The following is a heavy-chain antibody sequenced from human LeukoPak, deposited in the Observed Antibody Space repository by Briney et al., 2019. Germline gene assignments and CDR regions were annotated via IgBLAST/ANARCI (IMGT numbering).Heavy chain of an antibody. CDR2: ISWNSGSI. D-gene: IGHD4-23*01. CDR1: GFTFDDYA. J-gene: IGHJ4*02. CDR3: AKEGRDSSGKFDY. Sequence: PGGSLRLSCAASGFTFDDYAMHWVRQTPGKGLEWVSGISWNSGSIGYADSVKGRFTISRDNAKNSLYLQMNSLRAEDMALYYCAKEGRDSSGKFDYWGQGTLVTVSS. V-gene: IGHV3-9*03.